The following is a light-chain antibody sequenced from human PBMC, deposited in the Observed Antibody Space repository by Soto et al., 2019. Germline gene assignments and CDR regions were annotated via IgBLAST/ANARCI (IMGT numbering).Light chain of an antibody. CDR3: QQYNKWPLT. CDR2: GAS. CDR1: ESVSNN. V-gene: IGKV3-15*01. J-gene: IGKJ4*01. Sequence: DTVLTQSPATLSVSQGERATLSCRVSESVSNNLAWYQQKPGQAPRLLIFGASARATGIPARFSGSGSGTEFTLTISSLQSEDFAVYYCQQYNKWPLTFGGGTKVEIK.